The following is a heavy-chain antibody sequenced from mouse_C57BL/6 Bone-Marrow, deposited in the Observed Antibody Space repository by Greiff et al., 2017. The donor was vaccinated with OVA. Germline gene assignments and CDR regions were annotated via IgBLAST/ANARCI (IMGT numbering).Heavy chain of an antibody. CDR2: ISSGSSTI. CDR3: ARQWIYYGYPWFAY. V-gene: IGHV5-17*01. Sequence: EVKLVESGGGLVKPGGSLKLSCAASGFTFSDYGMHWVRQAPEKGLEWVAYISSGSSTIYYADTVKGRFTISRDNAKNTLFLQMTSLRSEDTAMYYCARQWIYYGYPWFAYWGQGTLVTVSA. D-gene: IGHD2-2*01. CDR1: GFTFSDYG. J-gene: IGHJ3*01.